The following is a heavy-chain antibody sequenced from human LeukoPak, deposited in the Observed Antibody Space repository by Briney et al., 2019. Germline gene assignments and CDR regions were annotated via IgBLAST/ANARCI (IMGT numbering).Heavy chain of an antibody. J-gene: IGHJ6*02. CDR2: ISSSSSTI. CDR1: GFTFSSYS. Sequence: GGSLRLSCAASGFTFSSYSMNWVRQAPGKGLEWVSYISSSSSTIYYADSVKGRFTISRDNAMNSLYLQMNSLRAEDTAVYYCARDLIVDTKPYYYYGMDVWGQGTTVTVSS. CDR3: ARDLIVDTKPYYYYGMDV. D-gene: IGHD5-18*01. V-gene: IGHV3-48*04.